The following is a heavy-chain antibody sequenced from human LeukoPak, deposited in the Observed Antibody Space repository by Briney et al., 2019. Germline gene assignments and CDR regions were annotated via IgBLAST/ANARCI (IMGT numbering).Heavy chain of an antibody. V-gene: IGHV3-23*01. CDR3: AKEKWFGESLLDY. D-gene: IGHD3-10*01. J-gene: IGHJ4*02. CDR1: GFTFSSYD. CDR2: ISGSGGST. Sequence: GGSLRLSCAASGFTFSSYDMTWVRQAPGKGLEWVSGISGSGGSTYFADSVMGRFTISRDNSKNTLYLQMNSLRAEDTAVYYCAKEKWFGESLLDYWGQGTLVTVSS.